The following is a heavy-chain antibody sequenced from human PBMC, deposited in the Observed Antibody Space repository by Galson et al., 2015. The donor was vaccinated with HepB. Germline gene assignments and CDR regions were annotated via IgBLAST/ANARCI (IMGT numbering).Heavy chain of an antibody. CDR3: VAKTPLSTYSSRLVDY. CDR2: ISSNGSST. Sequence: SLRLSCAASGFTFSSYAMHWVRQAPGKGLEYVSAISSNGSSTYYADSVKGRFTISRDNSKNTLYLQMSSLRAEDTAVYYCVAKTPLSTYSSRLVDYWGQGTLVTVSS. J-gene: IGHJ4*02. CDR1: GFTFSSYA. V-gene: IGHV3-64D*06. D-gene: IGHD6-13*01.